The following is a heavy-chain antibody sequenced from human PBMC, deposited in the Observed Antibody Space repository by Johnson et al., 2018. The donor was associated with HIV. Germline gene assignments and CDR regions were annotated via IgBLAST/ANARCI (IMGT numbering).Heavy chain of an antibody. CDR3: ARDGLAANAFDT. D-gene: IGHD3/OR15-3a*01. J-gene: IGHJ3*02. CDR2: ISYDGSNK. CDR1: GFTFSSYT. V-gene: IGHV3-30*04. Sequence: QVQLVESGGGVVQPGRSLRLSCVASGFTFSSYTIHWVRQAPGKGLEWVAVISYDGSNKYFADSVKGRFTISRDNSKNTLYVQMNSLRDEDTAVYYCARDGLAANAFDTWGQGTMVTVSS.